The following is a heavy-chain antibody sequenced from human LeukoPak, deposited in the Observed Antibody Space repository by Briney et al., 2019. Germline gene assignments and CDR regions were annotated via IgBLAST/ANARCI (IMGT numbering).Heavy chain of an antibody. CDR3: ARDTVNGPFVISLDL. D-gene: IGHD2-8*01. CDR2: TNSADNVE. Sequence: GGSLRLSCAASGFSLSSSEMNWVRQAPGKGPEWVARTNSADNVEYYTDSVRGRFTMSRDNAKDLLYLHLNSLRDEDTAVYYCARDTVNGPFVISLDLWGQGVLVTVSS. CDR1: GFSLSSSE. V-gene: IGHV3-48*03. J-gene: IGHJ5*02.